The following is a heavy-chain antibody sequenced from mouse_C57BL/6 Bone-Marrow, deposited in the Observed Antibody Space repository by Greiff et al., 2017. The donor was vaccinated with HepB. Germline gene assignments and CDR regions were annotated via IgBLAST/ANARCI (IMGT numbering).Heavy chain of an antibody. J-gene: IGHJ4*01. CDR3: ARGDGSSSPAMDY. Sequence: EVQLQQSGPELVKPGASVKISCKASGYTFTDYYMNWVKQSHGKSLEWIGDINPNNGGTSYNQKFKGKATLTVDKSSSTAYMELRSLTSEDSAVYYCARGDGSSSPAMDYWGQGTSVTVSS. CDR1: GYTFTDYY. D-gene: IGHD1-1*01. V-gene: IGHV1-26*01. CDR2: INPNNGGT.